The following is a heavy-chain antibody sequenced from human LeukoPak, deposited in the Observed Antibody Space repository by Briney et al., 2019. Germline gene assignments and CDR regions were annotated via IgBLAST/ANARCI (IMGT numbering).Heavy chain of an antibody. CDR2: IYYSGST. V-gene: IGHV4-31*03. CDR3: ARLTQSNCGGDCYTVGYFDY. Sequence: SETLSLTCTVSGGSISSGGYYWSWIRQHPGKGLEWIGYIYYSGSTYYNPSLKSRVTISVDTSKNQFSLELSSVTAADTAVYYCARLTQSNCGGDCYTVGYFDYWGQGTLVTVSS. D-gene: IGHD2-21*02. CDR1: GGSISSGGYY. J-gene: IGHJ4*02.